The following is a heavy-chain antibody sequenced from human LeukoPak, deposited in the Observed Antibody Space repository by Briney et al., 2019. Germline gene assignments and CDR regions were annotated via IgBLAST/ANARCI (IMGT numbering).Heavy chain of an antibody. D-gene: IGHD2-15*01. CDR2: ISDYNGNT. CDR1: GYTFTSYG. V-gene: IGHV1-18*01. Sequence: ASVKVSCKASGYTFTSYGISWVRQAPGQGLEWMGWISDYNGNTNYAQKLQGRVTMTTDTSTSTAYMELRSLRSDDTAVYYCARDRSDIVVVVAATPVDYWGQGTLVTVSS. J-gene: IGHJ4*02. CDR3: ARDRSDIVVVVAATPVDY.